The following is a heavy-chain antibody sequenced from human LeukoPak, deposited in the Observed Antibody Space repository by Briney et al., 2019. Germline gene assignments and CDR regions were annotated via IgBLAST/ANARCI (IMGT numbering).Heavy chain of an antibody. CDR3: ARDSGGDVVVPAANPYYYYGMDV. CDR1: GYTFTGYY. J-gene: IGHJ6*02. CDR2: INPNSGGT. D-gene: IGHD2-2*01. V-gene: IGHV1-2*04. Sequence: ASVKVSCKASGYTFTGYYMHWVRQAPGQGLEWMGWINPNSGGTNYAQKFQGWVTVTRDTSISTAYMELSRLRSDDTAVYYCARDSGGDVVVPAANPYYYYGMDVWGQGTTVTVSS.